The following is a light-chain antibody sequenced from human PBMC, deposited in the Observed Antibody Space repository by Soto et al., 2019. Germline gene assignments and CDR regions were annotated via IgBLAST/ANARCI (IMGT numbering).Light chain of an antibody. Sequence: DIQMTQSPSSLSASVGDRVTITCRASQHIRSYLNWYQQKPGKAPQLLIYATSSLQTGVPSRFSASGSGTDVSLVISDLQPEDSASYYCQQGYSSRWTTGRGTKVEI. CDR3: QQGYSSRWT. CDR1: QHIRSY. CDR2: ATS. V-gene: IGKV1-39*01. J-gene: IGKJ1*01.